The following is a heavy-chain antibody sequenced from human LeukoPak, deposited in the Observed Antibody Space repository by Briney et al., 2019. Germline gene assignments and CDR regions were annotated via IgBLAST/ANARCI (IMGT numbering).Heavy chain of an antibody. D-gene: IGHD6-6*01. CDR1: GFTVSSNY. V-gene: IGHV3-53*05. J-gene: IGHJ4*02. CDR3: ARDKGTSYLSSFDY. CDR2: IYSVCST. Sequence: GGSLRLSCAASGFTVSSNYMIWLRQAPRKGLDWVAGIYSVCSTYYADSVKGRFTISRDNSKNTMYMQMNSLRAADTAVYYCARDKGTSYLSSFDYWGQGTLVTVSS.